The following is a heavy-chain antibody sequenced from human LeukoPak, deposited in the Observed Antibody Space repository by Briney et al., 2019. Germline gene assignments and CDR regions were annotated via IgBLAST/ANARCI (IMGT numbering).Heavy chain of an antibody. CDR2: INHSGST. CDR3: ASTMMTSSYYFDS. D-gene: IGHD3-22*01. J-gene: IGHJ4*02. V-gene: IGHV4-34*01. Sequence: SETLSLTCAVYGGSFSGYYWSWIRQPPGKGLEWIGEINHSGSTNYNPSLKSRVTISVDTSKNQFSLKLSSVTAADTSIYFCASTMMTSSYYFDSWGQGTQVIVSS. CDR1: GGSFSGYY.